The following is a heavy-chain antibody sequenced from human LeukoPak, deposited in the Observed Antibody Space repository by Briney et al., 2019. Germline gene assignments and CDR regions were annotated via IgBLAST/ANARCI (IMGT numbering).Heavy chain of an antibody. J-gene: IGHJ4*02. V-gene: IGHV3-30-3*01. CDR2: ISYDGSNK. Sequence: GVSLRLSCAASGFTLSSYAMSWVRQAPGKGLEWVAVISYDGSNKYYADSVKGRFTISRDNSKNTPYLQMNSLRAEDTAVYYCAREELWSYYFDYWGQGTLVTVSS. CDR3: AREELWSYYFDY. CDR1: GFTLSSYA. D-gene: IGHD2-21*01.